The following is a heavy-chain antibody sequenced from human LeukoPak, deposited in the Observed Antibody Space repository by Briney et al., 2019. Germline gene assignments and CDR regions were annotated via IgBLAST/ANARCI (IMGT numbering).Heavy chain of an antibody. Sequence: GGSLRLSCAASGFTFSSYAMSWVRQAPGKGLEWVSAISGSGGSTYYADSVKGRFTISRDNSKNTLYLQMNSLRAEDTAVYYCAKEFGSSGYYYSGYSDYWGQGTLVTVSS. CDR3: AKEFGSSGYYYSGYSDY. CDR2: ISGSGGST. J-gene: IGHJ4*02. D-gene: IGHD3-22*01. CDR1: GFTFSSYA. V-gene: IGHV3-23*01.